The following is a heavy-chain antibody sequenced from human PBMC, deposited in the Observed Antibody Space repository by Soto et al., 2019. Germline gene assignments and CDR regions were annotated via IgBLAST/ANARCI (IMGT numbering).Heavy chain of an antibody. D-gene: IGHD3-10*01. J-gene: IGHJ6*03. V-gene: IGHV1-8*01. CDR2: MNPNSGNT. CDR3: ARARGSGSRLARYYMDV. CDR1: GYTFTSYD. Sequence: QVQLVQSGAEVKKPGASVKVSCKASGYTFTSYDINWVRQATGQGLEWMGWMNPNSGNTGYAQKFQGRVTMNRNTSLSTAYMELSSLRSEDTAVYYCARARGSGSRLARYYMDVWGKGTTVTVSS.